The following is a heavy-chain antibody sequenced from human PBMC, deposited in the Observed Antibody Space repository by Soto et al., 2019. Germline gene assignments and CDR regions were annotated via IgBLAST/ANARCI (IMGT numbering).Heavy chain of an antibody. CDR2: INHSGST. Sequence: QVQLQQWGAGLLKPSETLSLTCAVYGGSFSGYYWSWIRQPLGKGLEWIGEINHSGSTNYNPSLKSRVTISVDTSKNPFSLKLSSVTAADTAVYYCHGTAMAQGVDYWGQGTLVTVSS. V-gene: IGHV4-34*01. J-gene: IGHJ4*02. CDR3: HGTAMAQGVDY. CDR1: GGSFSGYY. D-gene: IGHD5-18*01.